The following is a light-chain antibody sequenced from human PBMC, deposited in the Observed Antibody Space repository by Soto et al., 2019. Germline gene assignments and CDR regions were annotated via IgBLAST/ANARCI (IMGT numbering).Light chain of an antibody. CDR3: QQYNTWPYT. CDR2: GAS. V-gene: IGKV3-15*01. J-gene: IGKJ2*01. CDR1: QGVGSS. Sequence: EIVMTQSPATLSVFPGERATLSCRASQGVGSSLAWYQQKPGQAPRLLIYGASTRATGIPARFSGSGSGTEFILTISSLQSQDFAVFYCQQYNTWPYTFGQGTKLEIK.